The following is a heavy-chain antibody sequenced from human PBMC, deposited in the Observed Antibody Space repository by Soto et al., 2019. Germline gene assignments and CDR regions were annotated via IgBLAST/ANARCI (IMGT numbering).Heavy chain of an antibody. CDR1: GYTFTGYY. D-gene: IGHD2-8*01. CDR3: ARGPNIVLMVYATWFDP. V-gene: IGHV1-2*02. Sequence: ASVKVSCKASGYTFTGYYMHWVRQAPGQGLEWMGWINPNSGGTNYAQKFQGRVTMTRDTSISTAYMELSRLRSDDTAVYYCARGPNIVLMVYATWFDPWGQGTLVTVSS. J-gene: IGHJ5*02. CDR2: INPNSGGT.